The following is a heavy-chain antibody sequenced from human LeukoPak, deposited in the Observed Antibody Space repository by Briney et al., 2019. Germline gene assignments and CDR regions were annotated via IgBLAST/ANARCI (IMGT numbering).Heavy chain of an antibody. Sequence: PGGSLRLSCAASGFTVSSNYMSWVRQAPGKGLEWVSVIYSGGSTYYADSVKGRFTISRDNSKNTLYLQMNSLRAEDTAVYYCVRGDYGDYTLFHYWGQGTLVTVSS. J-gene: IGHJ4*02. D-gene: IGHD4-17*01. V-gene: IGHV3-53*01. CDR1: GFTVSSNY. CDR3: VRGDYGDYTLFHY. CDR2: IYSGGST.